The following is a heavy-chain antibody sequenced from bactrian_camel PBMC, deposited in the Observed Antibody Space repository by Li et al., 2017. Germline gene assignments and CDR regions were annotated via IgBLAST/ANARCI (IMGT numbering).Heavy chain of an antibody. Sequence: HVQLVESGGGSVEAGGSLNLSCAAIGKTNVLNCMGWFRQAPGKEREGVAVITRIHGGTAYADSVKGRFIISRDNSKMTWSLQMNNLKSEDTAVYYCATDLSTKGWAKYYYWAQGTQVTVS. V-gene: IGHV3S63*01. CDR1: GKTNVLNC. CDR2: ITRIHGGT. J-gene: IGHJ4*01. D-gene: IGHD1*01. CDR3: ATDLSTKGWAKYYY.